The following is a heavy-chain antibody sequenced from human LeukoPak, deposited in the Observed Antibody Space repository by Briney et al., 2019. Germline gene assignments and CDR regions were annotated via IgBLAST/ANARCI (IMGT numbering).Heavy chain of an antibody. CDR3: AKGYYDILTDYFHNWFNP. CDR2: ISGRGGST. D-gene: IGHD3-9*01. V-gene: IGHV3-23*01. CDR1: GFTFSSYA. Sequence: PGGSLRLSCAASGFTFSSYAVSWVRQAPEVGLEWVSTISGRGGSTFYADSVKGRFTISRDNSKNTLYLQMNSLRADDTAVYYCAKGYYDILTDYFHNWFNPWGQGTLVIVPS. J-gene: IGHJ5*02.